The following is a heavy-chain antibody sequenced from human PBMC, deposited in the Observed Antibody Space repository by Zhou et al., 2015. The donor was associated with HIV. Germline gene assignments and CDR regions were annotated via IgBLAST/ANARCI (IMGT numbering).Heavy chain of an antibody. Sequence: QVQLVQSGAEVKKPGASVKVSCKASEYTFTNHDINWVRQAAGQGLEWLGWMNPHNGNAAYGQKFQDRVTMTRNTSASTAYMELSSLRSEDTAVYYCARRGIQQWFDCFDMWGQGTMVTVSS. CDR2: MNPHNGNA. CDR1: EYTFTNHD. D-gene: IGHD5-18*01. J-gene: IGHJ3*02. CDR3: ARRGIQQWFDCFDM. V-gene: IGHV1-8*01.